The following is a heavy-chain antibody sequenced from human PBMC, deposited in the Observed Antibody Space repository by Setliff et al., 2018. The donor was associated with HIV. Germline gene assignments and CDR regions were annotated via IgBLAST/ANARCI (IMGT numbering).Heavy chain of an antibody. D-gene: IGHD3-3*01. CDR2: IYYSGTT. J-gene: IGHJ4*02. V-gene: IGHV4-59*04. CDR3: ATGIGGPNEY. CDR1: GLIVSSNY. Sequence: PGGSLRLSCAASGLIVSSNYMSWVRQAPGKGLEWIGSIYYSGTTYYKPSLKSRVTMSVDTSKNQFSLRLSSVTAADTAVYYCATGIGGPNEYWGQGTLVTVSS.